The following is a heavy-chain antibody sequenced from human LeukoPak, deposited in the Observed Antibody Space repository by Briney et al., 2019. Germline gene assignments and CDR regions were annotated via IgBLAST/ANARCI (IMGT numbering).Heavy chain of an antibody. D-gene: IGHD2-8*02. Sequence: SETLFLTCTVSGGSINSGGYFWNWIRQHPGRGLEWIGSIYYTGSTSYYPSLKSRLTISIATSKNHFSLRLNSVIAADTAVYYCARERFAGGYRYLDYWGQGTLVTVSS. CDR3: ARERFAGGYRYLDY. CDR2: IYYTGST. V-gene: IGHV4-31*03. CDR1: GGSINSGGYF. J-gene: IGHJ4*02.